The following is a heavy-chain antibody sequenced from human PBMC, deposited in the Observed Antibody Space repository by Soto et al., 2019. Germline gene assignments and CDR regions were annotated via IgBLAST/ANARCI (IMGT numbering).Heavy chain of an antibody. Sequence: SVSNAWMNWVRQAPGKGLEWVGRIKSKTDGGTTDYAAPVKGRFTISIDDSKNTLYLQMNSLKTEDTAVYYCTGYGFDYWGQGTLVTVSS. J-gene: IGHJ4*02. D-gene: IGHD3-22*01. CDR3: TGYGFDY. CDR1: SVSNAW. V-gene: IGHV3-15*07. CDR2: IKSKTDGGTT.